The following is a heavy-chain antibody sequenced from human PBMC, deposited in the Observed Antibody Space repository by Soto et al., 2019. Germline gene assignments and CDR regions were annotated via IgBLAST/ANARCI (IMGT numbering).Heavy chain of an antibody. Sequence: QVQLQESGPGLVKPSQTLSLTCTVSGGSISSGGYYWSWIRQHPGKGLEWIGYIYYSGSTYYNPSLECLVTMSVDTSKNQFSLKLSSVTAADTAVYYCARESRGVVVYPWGQGTLVTVSS. J-gene: IGHJ5*02. CDR1: GGSISSGGYY. V-gene: IGHV4-31*01. CDR3: ARESRGVVVYP. D-gene: IGHD2-15*01. CDR2: IYYSGST.